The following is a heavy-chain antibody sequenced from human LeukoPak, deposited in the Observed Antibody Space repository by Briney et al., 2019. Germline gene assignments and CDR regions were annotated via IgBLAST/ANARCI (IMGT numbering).Heavy chain of an antibody. D-gene: IGHD1-20*01. V-gene: IGHV3-74*01. CDR2: INSDGKST. Sequence: GGSLRLSCSASGFTFNNYWMHWVRQAPGKGLLWVSRINSDGKSTTYADSVKGRFTISRDNAKNTLYLQMNRLRAEDTAIYYCARIDNWNDGGYWGQGTLVTVSS. J-gene: IGHJ4*02. CDR1: GFTFNNYW. CDR3: ARIDNWNDGGY.